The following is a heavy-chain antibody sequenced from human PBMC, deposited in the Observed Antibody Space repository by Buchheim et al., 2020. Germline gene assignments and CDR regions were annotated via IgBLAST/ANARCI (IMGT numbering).Heavy chain of an antibody. CDR1: GYTFTGYY. CDR2: INPNSGGT. J-gene: IGHJ6*02. Sequence: QVQLVQSGAEVKKPGASVKVSCKASGYTFTGYYMHWVRQAPGQGLEWMGWINPNSGGTNYAQKFQGWVTMTRDTSISTAYKELSRLKSDDTAVYYCARDLGSGSYFRKRHYGMDVWGQGTT. D-gene: IGHD3-10*02. V-gene: IGHV1-2*04. CDR3: ARDLGSGSYFRKRHYGMDV.